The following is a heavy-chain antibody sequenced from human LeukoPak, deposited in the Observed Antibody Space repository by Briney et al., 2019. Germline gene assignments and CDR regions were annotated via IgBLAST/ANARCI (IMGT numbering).Heavy chain of an antibody. D-gene: IGHD1-20*01. CDR3: ARGYNRNDRGSFDY. CDR1: GFTFSSYG. Sequence: PGRSLRLSCAASGFTFSSYGMHWVRQAPGKGLEWVAVISYDGSNKYYADSVKGRFTISRDNSKNTLYLQMNSLRAEDTAVYYCARGYNRNDRGSFDYWRQGTLVTVST. J-gene: IGHJ4*02. CDR2: ISYDGSNK. V-gene: IGHV3-30*03.